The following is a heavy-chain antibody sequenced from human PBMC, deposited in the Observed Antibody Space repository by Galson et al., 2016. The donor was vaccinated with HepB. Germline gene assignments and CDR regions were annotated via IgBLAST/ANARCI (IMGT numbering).Heavy chain of an antibody. D-gene: IGHD2-15*01. CDR1: GDSISSSFYL. CDR2: IYSSGRT. J-gene: IGHJ5*02. Sequence: SETLSLTCTVSGDSISSSFYLWGWIRQSPGKGLELIGSIYSSGRTYYNPSLKSRVTISVDTSNNQFSLSLSSVTAADTAVYYCARQIVVFAGFNPWGQGTQVSVSS. V-gene: IGHV4-39*01. CDR3: ARQIVVFAGFNP.